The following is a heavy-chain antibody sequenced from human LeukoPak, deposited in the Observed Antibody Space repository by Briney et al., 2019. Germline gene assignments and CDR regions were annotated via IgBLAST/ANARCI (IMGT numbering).Heavy chain of an antibody. V-gene: IGHV4-59*01. Sequence: PSETLSLTCTVSCGSISSYYWSWIRQPPGKGLEWIGYIYYSGSTNYNPSLKSRVTISVDTSKNQFSLKLSSVTAADTAVYYCAREFDYWGQGTLVTVSS. CDR2: IYYSGST. CDR3: AREFDY. CDR1: CGSISSYY. J-gene: IGHJ4*02.